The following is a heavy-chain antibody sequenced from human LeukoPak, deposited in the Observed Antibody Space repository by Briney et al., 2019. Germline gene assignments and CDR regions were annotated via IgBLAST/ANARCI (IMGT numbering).Heavy chain of an antibody. CDR3: ARIHQYYSDGNGYYER. V-gene: IGHV1-2*02. Sequence: ASEKVSRKTSGYTFTVNYIHWMRHAPGQGLEWMGWINPNTGGTNYGQKFQGRVTMTRDTSISTAYMELSSLRSDDTAVYYCARIHQYYSDGNGYYERWGQGTLVTVSS. CDR2: INPNTGGT. D-gene: IGHD3-22*01. J-gene: IGHJ4*02. CDR1: GYTFTVNY.